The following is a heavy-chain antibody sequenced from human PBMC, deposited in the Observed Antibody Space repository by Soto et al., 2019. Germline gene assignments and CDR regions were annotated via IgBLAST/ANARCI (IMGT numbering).Heavy chain of an antibody. CDR2: ISRGSSYR. J-gene: IGHJ5*02. D-gene: IGHD2-8*02. Sequence: QEQLVESGGGLVRPGGSLRLSCAASGFSFSDYYMAWIRQAPGKGLEWVSYISRGSSYRSYADSVKGRLTVSRDNANDSLYLQMNSIRAEDTDVYYCASRYCTGTGCPYGRFDPWGQGNLVTVSS. CDR3: ASRYCTGTGCPYGRFDP. V-gene: IGHV3-11*05. CDR1: GFSFSDYY.